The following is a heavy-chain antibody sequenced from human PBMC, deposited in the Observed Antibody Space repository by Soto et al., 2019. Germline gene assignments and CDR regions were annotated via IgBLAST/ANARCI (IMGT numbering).Heavy chain of an antibody. J-gene: IGHJ4*02. D-gene: IGHD2-15*01. CDR3: ARRPHRVVAATRFDY. V-gene: IGHV5-51*01. Sequence: EVQLVQSGAEVKKPGESLKISCKGSGYSFTSYWIGWVRQMPGKGLEWMGIIYPGDSDTRYSPSFQGQVTISADKSTSTAYLQWSSLKASDTAMYYCARRPHRVVAATRFDYWGQGTLVTVSS. CDR2: IYPGDSDT. CDR1: GYSFTSYW.